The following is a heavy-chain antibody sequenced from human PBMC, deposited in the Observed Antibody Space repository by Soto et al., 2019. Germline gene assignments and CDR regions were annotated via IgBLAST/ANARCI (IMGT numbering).Heavy chain of an antibody. CDR2: ISGDGGST. CDR3: AKAHLGAGWGSDFDY. CDR1: GFTFDDYA. D-gene: IGHD2-21*01. V-gene: IGHV3-43*02. J-gene: IGHJ4*02. Sequence: GGSLRLSCAASGFTFDDYAMHWVRQAPGKGLEWVSLISGDGGSTYYADSVKGRFTISRDNSKNSLYLQMNSLRIEDTALYYCAKAHLGAGWGSDFDYWGQGTLVTVSS.